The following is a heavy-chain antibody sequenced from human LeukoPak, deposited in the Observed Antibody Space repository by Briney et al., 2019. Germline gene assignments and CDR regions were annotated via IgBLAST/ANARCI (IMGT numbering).Heavy chain of an antibody. CDR1: GFSFNSYS. D-gene: IGHD3-10*01. Sequence: GGSLRLSCAASGFSFNSYSMNWVRQAPGKGLEWVASLSSSGNYIYHAHSVRGRFTISRDNAKNSLYLQMNSLRAEDTAVYYCTRPISFFGGLRQGYDSWGQGTLVTVAS. J-gene: IGHJ4*02. V-gene: IGHV3-21*01. CDR2: LSSSGNYI. CDR3: TRPISFFGGLRQGYDS.